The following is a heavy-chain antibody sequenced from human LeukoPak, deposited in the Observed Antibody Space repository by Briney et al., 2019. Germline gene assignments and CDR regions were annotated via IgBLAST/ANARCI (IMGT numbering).Heavy chain of an antibody. CDR1: GFTFDDYA. D-gene: IGHD6-19*01. CDR2: ISWNSGSI. J-gene: IGHJ4*02. Sequence: PGGSLRLSCAASGFTFDDYAMHWVRQAPGKGLEWVSGISWNSGSIGYADSVKGRFTISRDNAKNSLYLQMNSLRAEDTALYYCAKAHYSSGYDVYFDHWGQGTLVTVSS. V-gene: IGHV3-9*01. CDR3: AKAHYSSGYDVYFDH.